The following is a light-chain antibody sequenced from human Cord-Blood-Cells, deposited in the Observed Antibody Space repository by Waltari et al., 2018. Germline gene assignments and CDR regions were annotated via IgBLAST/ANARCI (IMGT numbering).Light chain of an antibody. CDR1: SSDVGGYNY. CDR3: CSYAGSYTWV. Sequence: QSALTQPRSVSGSPGQSVTISCTGTSSDVGGYNYVSWYQQHPGKAPKLMSYDVSKRPPGVPDRVSGSKSGNTASLTISGLQAEDEADYYCCSYAGSYTWVFGGGTKLTVL. CDR2: DVS. J-gene: IGLJ3*02. V-gene: IGLV2-11*01.